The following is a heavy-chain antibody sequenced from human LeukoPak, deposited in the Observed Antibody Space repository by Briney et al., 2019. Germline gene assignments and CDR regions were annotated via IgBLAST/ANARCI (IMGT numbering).Heavy chain of an antibody. CDR2: IKQDGSEE. V-gene: IGHV3-7*01. D-gene: IGHD3-22*01. CDR1: GFTSSSYW. CDR3: AKDGGGYYPSYYYYMDV. Sequence: PGGSLRLSCAASGFTSSSYWMSWVRQAPGKGLEWVANIKQDGSEEYYVDSVKGRFTISRDNAKNSLYLQMNSLRAEYTAVYYCAKDGGGYYPSYYYYMDVWGKGTTVTISS. J-gene: IGHJ6*03.